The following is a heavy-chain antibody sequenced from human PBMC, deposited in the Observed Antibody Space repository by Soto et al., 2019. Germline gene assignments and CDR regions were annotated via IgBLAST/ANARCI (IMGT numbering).Heavy chain of an antibody. CDR2: ISVYNGNT. CDR1: GYTSTSYG. D-gene: IGHD4-17*01. V-gene: IGHV1-18*01. J-gene: IGHJ5*02. CDR3: VRTEIGDPNCFDP. Sequence: QVQLVQSGAEVKKPGASVTVSCKASGYTSTSYGIRWVRQAPGQGLAWMGWISVYNGNTNYAQNLQGRVTMTTDTSTGTAYMELRSLRSDATAVSVCVRTEIGDPNCFDPGGQGTRLTVS.